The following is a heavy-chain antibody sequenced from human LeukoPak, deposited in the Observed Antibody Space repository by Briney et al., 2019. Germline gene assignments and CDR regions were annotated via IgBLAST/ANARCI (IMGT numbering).Heavy chain of an antibody. J-gene: IGHJ4*02. Sequence: PGGSLRLSCAASGFTFSSYGMHWVRQAPGKGLEWGAVISYDGSNKYYADSVKGRFTISRDNSKNTLYLQMNSLRAEDTAVYYCAKDAQDYSGSYFDYWGQGTLVTVSS. V-gene: IGHV3-30*18. CDR1: GFTFSSYG. CDR3: AKDAQDYSGSYFDY. CDR2: ISYDGSNK. D-gene: IGHD1-26*01.